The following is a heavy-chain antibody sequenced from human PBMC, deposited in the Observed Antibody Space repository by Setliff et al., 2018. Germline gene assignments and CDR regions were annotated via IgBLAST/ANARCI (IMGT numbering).Heavy chain of an antibody. J-gene: IGHJ4*02. CDR1: GFTFSTYA. CDR2: IYSGDRNT. V-gene: IGHV3-23*03. Sequence: GESLRISCAASGFTFSTYAMSWVRQAPGKGLEWVSTIYSGDRNTFYTDSVKGRFTIFRDGSKNTLYLQMTSLRAEDTAVYYCAKPQVELRWGFESWGQGTPVTSPQ. D-gene: IGHD1-7*01. CDR3: AKPQVELRWGFES.